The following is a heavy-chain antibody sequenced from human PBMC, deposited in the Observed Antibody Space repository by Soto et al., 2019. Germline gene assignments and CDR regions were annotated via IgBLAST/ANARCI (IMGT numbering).Heavy chain of an antibody. D-gene: IGHD3-3*01. Sequence: QVQLVESGGGVVQPGRSLRLSCAASGFTFSSYGMHWVRQAPGKGLEWVAVIWYDGSNKYYADSVKGRFTISRDNSKNTLYLQMNSLRDEDTAVYYCARDPYYDFWSGFSPLDYWGQGTLVTVSS. CDR1: GFTFSSYG. CDR3: ARDPYYDFWSGFSPLDY. CDR2: IWYDGSNK. V-gene: IGHV3-33*01. J-gene: IGHJ4*02.